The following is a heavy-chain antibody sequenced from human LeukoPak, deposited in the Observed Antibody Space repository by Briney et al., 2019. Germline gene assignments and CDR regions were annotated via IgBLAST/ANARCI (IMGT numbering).Heavy chain of an antibody. CDR3: ARDLFGYYDTNGRYLYL. CDR2: INPSGGST. D-gene: IGHD3-22*01. CDR1: GYTFISYY. Sequence: ASVKVSCKASGYTFISYYIHWVRQAPGQGLEWMGLINPSGGSTSYAQKFQGRVTMTRDTSTSTVYMELSSLISEDSAVYYCARDLFGYYDTNGRYLYLWGQGTLVTVSS. V-gene: IGHV1-46*01. J-gene: IGHJ4*02.